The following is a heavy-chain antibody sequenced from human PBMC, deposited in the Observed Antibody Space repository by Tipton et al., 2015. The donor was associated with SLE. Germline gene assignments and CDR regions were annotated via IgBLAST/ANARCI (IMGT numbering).Heavy chain of an antibody. CDR2: IYTRGST. CDR3: ARHASSDTSYYDGSGYPFDF. Sequence: TLSLTCTVSGGSISSYYWSWIRQSAGKGLEWIGRIYTRGSTNYNPPLKSRVTMSVDTSENQLSLKLNSMTAADTAVYYCARHASSDTSYYDGSGYPFDFWGQGTLVAVSS. V-gene: IGHV4-4*07. J-gene: IGHJ4*02. D-gene: IGHD3-22*01. CDR1: GGSISSYY.